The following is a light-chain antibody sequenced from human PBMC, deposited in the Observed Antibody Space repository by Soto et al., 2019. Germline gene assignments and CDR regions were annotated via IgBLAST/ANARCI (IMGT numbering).Light chain of an antibody. J-gene: IGKJ1*01. CDR3: QQANSYPWT. CDR2: GSS. CDR1: QGVSDW. Sequence: DIQMTQSPSSVSASVGYSITITCRASQGVSDWVAWYQQKPGEAPKLLIYGSSSLLSGVPSRFSGTRSGTDFTLTISSLQPEDFATYYCQQANSYPWTFGQGSMVDVK. V-gene: IGKV1-12*01.